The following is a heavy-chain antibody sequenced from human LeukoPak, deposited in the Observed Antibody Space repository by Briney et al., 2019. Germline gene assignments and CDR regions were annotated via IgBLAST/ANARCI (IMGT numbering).Heavy chain of an antibody. J-gene: IGHJ4*02. CDR3: VRDRELTY. V-gene: IGHV4-61*08. CDR2: IYNSGST. D-gene: IGHD5-24*01. Sequence: SETLSLTCTISGGSISSGGYYWSWIRQHPGKGLEWLGYIYNSGSTYYNPSLKSRVTISVDTSKNQFSLRLTSMTAADAAVYYCVRDRELTYWGQGTLVTVSS. CDR1: GGSISSGGYY.